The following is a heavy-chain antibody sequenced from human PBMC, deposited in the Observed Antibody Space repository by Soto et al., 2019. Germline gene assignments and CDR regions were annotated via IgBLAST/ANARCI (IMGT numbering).Heavy chain of an antibody. J-gene: IGHJ6*02. CDR3: AKDSWNYATEPYYYYGMDV. D-gene: IGHD1-7*01. Sequence: EVQLVESGGVVVQPGGSLRLSCAASGFTFDDYTMHWVRQAPGKGLEWVSLISWDGGSTYYADSVKGRFTISRDNSKNSLYLQMNSLRTDDTALYYCAKDSWNYATEPYYYYGMDVWGQGTTVTVSS. CDR1: GFTFDDYT. CDR2: ISWDGGST. V-gene: IGHV3-43*01.